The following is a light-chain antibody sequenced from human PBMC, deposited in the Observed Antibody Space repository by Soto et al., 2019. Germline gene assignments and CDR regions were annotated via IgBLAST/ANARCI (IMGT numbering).Light chain of an antibody. V-gene: IGKV1-5*03. CDR3: QQYNVYSLT. CDR2: KAS. J-gene: IGKJ2*01. CDR1: QSISSW. Sequence: DIQMTQSPSTLSASVGDRVTITCRASQSISSWLAWYQQKPGTAPKLLIYKASTLESGVPSRFSGGGSGTEFTLTISSLQPDDGATYYCQQYNVYSLTFGQGTKLEIK.